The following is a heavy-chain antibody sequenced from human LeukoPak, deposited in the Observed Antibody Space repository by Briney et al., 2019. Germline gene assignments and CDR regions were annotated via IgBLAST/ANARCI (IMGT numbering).Heavy chain of an antibody. CDR2: MYYSGST. CDR1: GGSISSHY. D-gene: IGHD2-21*01. CDR3: ARAQIPKTLYYYYYYMDV. V-gene: IGHV4-59*11. J-gene: IGHJ6*03. Sequence: SETLSLTCTVSGGSISSHYWSWIRQPPGKGLEWIGYMYYSGSTYYNPSLKSRATISVDTSKNQFSLKLSSVTAADTAVYYCARAQIPKTLYYYYYYMDVWGKGTTVTVSS.